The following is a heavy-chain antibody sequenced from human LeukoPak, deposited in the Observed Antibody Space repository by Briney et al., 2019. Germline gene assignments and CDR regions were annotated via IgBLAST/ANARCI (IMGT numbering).Heavy chain of an antibody. CDR3: AREDPGYCSGGSCYGGTFDI. V-gene: IGHV3-48*03. CDR2: ISSSGSTI. CDR1: GFTFSSYE. D-gene: IGHD2-15*01. J-gene: IGHJ3*02. Sequence: GGSLSLSCAASGFTFSSYEMNWVRQAPGKGLEWVSYISSSGSTIYYADSVKGRFTISRNNAKNSLYLQMNSLRAEDTALYYCAREDPGYCSGGSCYGGTFDIWGQGTMVTVSS.